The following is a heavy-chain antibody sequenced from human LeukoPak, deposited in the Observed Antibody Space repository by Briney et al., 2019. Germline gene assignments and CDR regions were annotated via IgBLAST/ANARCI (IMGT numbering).Heavy chain of an antibody. D-gene: IGHD2-2*02. J-gene: IGHJ4*02. Sequence: GGSLRLSCAASGFTFSSYAMSWVRQAPGKGLEWVSAISGSGGSTYYADSVKGRFTISRDNSKNTLYLQMNSLRDEDTAVYYCARDTEHLYFVFDYWGQGTLVTVSS. CDR1: GFTFSSYA. V-gene: IGHV3-23*01. CDR3: ARDTEHLYFVFDY. CDR2: ISGSGGST.